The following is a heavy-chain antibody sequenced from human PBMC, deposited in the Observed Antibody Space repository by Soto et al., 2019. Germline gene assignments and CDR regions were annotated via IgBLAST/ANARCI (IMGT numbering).Heavy chain of an antibody. J-gene: IGHJ5*02. CDR2: IYATGTT. V-gene: IGHV4-4*07. CDR3: VRDGTKTLRDWFDP. Sequence: ETLSLTCTVSGASISGFYWSWIRKSAGKGLEWIGRIYATGTTDYNPSLKSRVMMSVDTSKKQFFLKLRSVTAADTAVYYCVRDGTKTLRDWFDPWGQGISVTVSS. CDR1: GASISGFY. D-gene: IGHD1-1*01.